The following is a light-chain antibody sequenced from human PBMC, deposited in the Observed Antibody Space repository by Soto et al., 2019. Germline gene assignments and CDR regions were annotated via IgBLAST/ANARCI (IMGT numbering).Light chain of an antibody. CDR2: DAS. Sequence: DTQMPQCPSSLPVCVGEGVSITCRASQSIGGFLNWYQQKLGKAPKLLIYDASTLQSGVPSRFSGSRSGTEFTLTISSLQPEDFATYYCQQLNGYLELTFGGGTKVDIK. J-gene: IGKJ4*01. CDR3: QQLNGYLELT. CDR1: QSIGGF. V-gene: IGKV1-9*01.